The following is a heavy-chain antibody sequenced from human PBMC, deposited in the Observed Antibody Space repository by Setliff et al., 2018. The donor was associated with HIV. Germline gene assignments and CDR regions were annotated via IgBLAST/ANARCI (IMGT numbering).Heavy chain of an antibody. D-gene: IGHD4-17*01. CDR1: GYTFTSSD. J-gene: IGHJ6*03. V-gene: IGHV1-69*13. Sequence: ASVKVSCKASGYTFTSSDINWVRQATGQGLEWMGGIIPIYGVATYAQGFQDRVTITADESTTTAYMELSSLKSDDTAVYYCARVAGTTYYDYYHMDVWGEGSTVTVSS. CDR2: IIPIYGVA. CDR3: ARVAGTTYYDYYHMDV.